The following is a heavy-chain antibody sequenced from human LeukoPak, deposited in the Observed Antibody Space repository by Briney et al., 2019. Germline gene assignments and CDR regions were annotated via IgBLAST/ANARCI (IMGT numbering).Heavy chain of an antibody. V-gene: IGHV3-7*01. J-gene: IGHJ3*02. CDR2: IQQDGSEK. D-gene: IGHD7-27*01. CDR3: ARRATNWGSAFDI. Sequence: GGSLRLSCAASGFTFNNYWMSWVRQAPGKGLEWVANIQQDGSEKYYVDSVKGRFTISRDNAKNFLFLQMNSLRAEDAAVYYCARRATNWGSAFDIWGQGTMVTVSS. CDR1: GFTFNNYW.